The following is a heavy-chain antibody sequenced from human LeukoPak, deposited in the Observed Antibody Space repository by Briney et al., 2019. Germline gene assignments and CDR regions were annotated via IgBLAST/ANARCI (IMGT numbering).Heavy chain of an antibody. V-gene: IGHV1-69*13. CDR1: GGTFSSYA. D-gene: IGHD3-10*01. CDR2: IIPIFGTA. CDR3: ARVKRERWFGEDM. J-gene: IGHJ4*02. Sequence: ASVKVSCKASGGTFSSYAISWVRQAPGQGLEWVGGIIPIFGTANYAQKFQGRVTITADESTSTAYMELSSLRSEDTAVYYCARVKRERWFGEDMWGQGTLVTVSS.